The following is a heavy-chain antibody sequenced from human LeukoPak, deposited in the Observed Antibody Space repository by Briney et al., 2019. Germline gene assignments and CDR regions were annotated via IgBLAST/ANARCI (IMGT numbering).Heavy chain of an antibody. CDR1: GFIYSNYD. CDR2: ISGSGNYI. V-gene: IGHV3-11*06. CDR3: ARGHSSGYYPKY. D-gene: IGHD3-22*01. J-gene: IGHJ4*02. Sequence: GGSLRLSCAASGFIYSNYDMNWLRQAPGKGLQGVSYISGSGNYIDYADSVKPRFTISRDNADNSLYLQMNSLRAEDTAVYYCARGHSSGYYPKYWGQGTLVTVSS.